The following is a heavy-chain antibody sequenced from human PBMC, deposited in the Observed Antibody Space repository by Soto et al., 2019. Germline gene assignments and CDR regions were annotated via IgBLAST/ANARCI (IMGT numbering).Heavy chain of an antibody. Sequence: GGSLRLSCAASGFTFTRYSMNWVRQAPGKGLEWVSSISSTTNYIYYGDSMKGRFTISRDNAKDSLYLEMNSLRAEDTAVYYCARESEDLTSNFDYWGQGTLVTVSS. J-gene: IGHJ4*02. CDR2: ISSTTNYI. CDR3: ARESEDLTSNFDY. V-gene: IGHV3-21*06. CDR1: GFTFTRYS.